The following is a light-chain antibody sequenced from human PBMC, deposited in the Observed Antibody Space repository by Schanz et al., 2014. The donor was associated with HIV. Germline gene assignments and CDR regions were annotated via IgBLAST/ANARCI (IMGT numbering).Light chain of an antibody. V-gene: IGLV6-57*04. Sequence: NFMLTQPHSVSESPGNTVTISCTRSSGTIASDYVQWYQQRPGSAPTIVIYDNDQRPSGVPNRFSGSIDSSSNSASLTISGLKSDDEADYYCQSFDSRHSHVVFGGGTKLTVL. CDR3: QSFDSRHSHVV. CDR1: SGTIASDY. J-gene: IGLJ2*01. CDR2: DND.